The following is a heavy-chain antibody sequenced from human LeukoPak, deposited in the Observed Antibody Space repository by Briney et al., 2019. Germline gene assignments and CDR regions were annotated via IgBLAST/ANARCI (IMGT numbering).Heavy chain of an antibody. CDR3: ARTNEYQLLWRRGRWFDP. V-gene: IGHV1-8*01. D-gene: IGHD2-2*01. CDR2: MNPNSGNT. J-gene: IGHJ5*02. CDR1: GYTFTSYD. Sequence: ASVKVSCKASGYTFTSYDINWVRQATGQGLEWMGWMNPNSGNTGYAQNFQGRVTMTRDMSTSTVYMELSSLRSEDTAVYYCARTNEYQLLWRRGRWFDPWGQGTLVTVSS.